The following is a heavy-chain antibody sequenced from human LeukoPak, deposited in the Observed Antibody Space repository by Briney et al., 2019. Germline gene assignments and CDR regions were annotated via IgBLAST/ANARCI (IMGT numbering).Heavy chain of an antibody. J-gene: IGHJ4*02. Sequence: GGSLRLSCAASGFTFSSYAMSWVRQAPGKGLEWVSAISGSGGVTPYADSVKGRLTISRDNSKNTLYLQMNSLRDEDTAVYYCANAPAYGLPLYWGQGTLVSVSS. D-gene: IGHD4-17*01. CDR1: GFTFSSYA. CDR3: ANAPAYGLPLY. V-gene: IGHV3-23*01. CDR2: ISGSGGVT.